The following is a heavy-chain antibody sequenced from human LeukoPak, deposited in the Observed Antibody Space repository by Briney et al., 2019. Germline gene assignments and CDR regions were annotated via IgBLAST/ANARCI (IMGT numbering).Heavy chain of an antibody. J-gene: IGHJ4*02. V-gene: IGHV4-61*02. CDR3: ARGWAAASFDY. CDR1: GGSISSGSYY. Sequence: SETLSLTCTVSGGSISSGSYYWSWIRQPAGKGLEWIGRIYTSGSTNYNPSLKSRVTMSVDTSKNQFSLKLSSVTAADTAVYYCARGWAAASFDYWGQGTLVTVSS. D-gene: IGHD6-13*01. CDR2: IYTSGST.